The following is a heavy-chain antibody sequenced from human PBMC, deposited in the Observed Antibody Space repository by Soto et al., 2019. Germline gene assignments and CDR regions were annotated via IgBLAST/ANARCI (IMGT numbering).Heavy chain of an antibody. J-gene: IGHJ4*02. CDR3: ARDWSTMVRGVIINLFDY. D-gene: IGHD3-10*01. CDR1: GFTFSSYA. V-gene: IGHV3-30-3*01. Sequence: GGSLRLSCAASGFTFSSYAMHWVRQAPGKGLEWVAVISYDGSNKYYADSVKGRFTISRDNSKNTLYLQMNSLRAEDTAVYYCARDWSTMVRGVIINLFDYWGQGTLVTVSS. CDR2: ISYDGSNK.